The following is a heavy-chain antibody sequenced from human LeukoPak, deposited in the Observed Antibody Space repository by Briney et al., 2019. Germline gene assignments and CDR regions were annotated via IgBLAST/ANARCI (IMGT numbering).Heavy chain of an antibody. J-gene: IGHJ4*02. D-gene: IGHD6-13*01. Sequence: PGGSLRLSCAASGSTFSSYAMSWVRQAPGKGLEWVSAISGSGGSTYYADSVKGRFTISRDNSKNTLYLQMNILRAEDTAVYYCAKDRMQQLVFDYWGRGTLVTVSS. CDR3: AKDRMQQLVFDY. CDR1: GSTFSSYA. V-gene: IGHV3-23*01. CDR2: ISGSGGST.